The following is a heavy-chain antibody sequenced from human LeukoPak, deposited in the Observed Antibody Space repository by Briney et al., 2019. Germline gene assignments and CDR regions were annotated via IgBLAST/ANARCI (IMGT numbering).Heavy chain of an antibody. V-gene: IGHV3-21*01. Sequence: ETLSLTCAVYGGSFSGYYWSWIRQPPGKGLEWVSSISSSSSYIYYADSVKGRFTISRDNAKNSLYLQMNSLRAEDTAVYYCARDHSIVVVPAAMFVPFDYWGQGTLVTVSS. CDR2: ISSSSSYI. J-gene: IGHJ4*02. D-gene: IGHD2-2*01. CDR1: GGSFSGYY. CDR3: ARDHSIVVVPAAMFVPFDY.